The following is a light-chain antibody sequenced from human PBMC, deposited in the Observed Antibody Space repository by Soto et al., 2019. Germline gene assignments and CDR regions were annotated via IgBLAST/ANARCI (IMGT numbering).Light chain of an antibody. CDR2: SNN. CDR3: AAWDDSLSGWV. J-gene: IGLJ3*02. V-gene: IGLV1-44*01. Sequence: QSVLTQPPSASGTPGQRVSFSCSGSNSNIGSNTVNWYQQLPGRAPKLLMYSNNERPSGVPDRLSGSRSGTSASLAISGLQAEDEADYYCAAWDDSLSGWVFGGGTKLTVL. CDR1: NSNIGSNT.